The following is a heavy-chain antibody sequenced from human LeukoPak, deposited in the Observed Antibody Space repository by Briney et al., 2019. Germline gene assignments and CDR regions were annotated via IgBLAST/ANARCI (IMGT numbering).Heavy chain of an antibody. Sequence: GASGKVSCKASGYTFTSYGISWVRQAPGQGLEWMGWISAYNGNTNYAQKLQGRVTMTTDTSTSTAYMELRSLRSDDTAVYYCARDRLRMRIFGVVPFLDYWGQGTLVTVSS. J-gene: IGHJ4*02. V-gene: IGHV1-18*01. CDR2: ISAYNGNT. CDR1: GYTFTSYG. D-gene: IGHD3-3*01. CDR3: ARDRLRMRIFGVVPFLDY.